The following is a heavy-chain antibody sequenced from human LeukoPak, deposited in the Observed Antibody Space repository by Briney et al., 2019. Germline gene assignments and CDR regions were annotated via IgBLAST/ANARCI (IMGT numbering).Heavy chain of an antibody. D-gene: IGHD3-10*01. J-gene: IGHJ4*02. CDR3: ARDNDYYGSGSYLAY. CDR1: GFTFSSYG. Sequence: GGSLRLSCAASGFTFSSYGMHWVRQAPGKGLEWVAVIWYDGSNKYYADCVRGRFTISRDNSKNTLYLQMNSLRAEDTAVYYCARDNDYYGSGSYLAYWGQGTLVTVSS. CDR2: IWYDGSNK. V-gene: IGHV3-33*01.